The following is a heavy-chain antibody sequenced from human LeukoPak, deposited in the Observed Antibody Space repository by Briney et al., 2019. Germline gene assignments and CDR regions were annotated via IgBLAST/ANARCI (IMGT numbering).Heavy chain of an antibody. D-gene: IGHD3-3*01. Sequence: PGGSLRLSCAASGFTFSSYGMSWVRQAPGKGLEWVTYIHSDGSIKDYADSVKGRFTISRDNSKNTVFLQMNSLRAEDTAVYYCAKDFNWSIDHWGQGTLVTVSS. CDR3: AKDFNWSIDH. J-gene: IGHJ4*02. CDR1: GFTFSSYG. CDR2: IHSDGSIK. V-gene: IGHV3-30*02.